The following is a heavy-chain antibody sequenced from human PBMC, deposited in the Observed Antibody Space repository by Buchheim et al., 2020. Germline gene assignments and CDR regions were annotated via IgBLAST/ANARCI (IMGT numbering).Heavy chain of an antibody. V-gene: IGHV3-11*01. J-gene: IGHJ3*02. CDR1: GFSFSDYY. Sequence: VQLVESGGGLVKTGGSLRLSCAASGFSFSDYYMSWVRQGPGKGLEWVSDISSSGNVIYYAKSVKGRFTISRDNAKNSLYLQMNSLRAEDTAVYYCARVWEMATPPDAFDIWGRGT. D-gene: IGHD5-12*01. CDR2: ISSSGNVI. CDR3: ARVWEMATPPDAFDI.